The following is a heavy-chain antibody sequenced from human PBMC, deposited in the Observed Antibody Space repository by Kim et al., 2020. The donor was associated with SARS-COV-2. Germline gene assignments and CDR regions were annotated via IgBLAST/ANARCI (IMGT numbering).Heavy chain of an antibody. CDR3: AKSSLMGFGESYYFDS. CDR2: ISYDASST. V-gene: IGHV3-30*18. CDR1: GSSLGSYD. J-gene: IGHJ4*01. D-gene: IGHD3-10*01. Sequence: GGSLRLSCEASGSSLGSYDMHWVRQAPGKGLEWISFISYDASSTYYVDSVRGRFTISRDYSQKTLYLQMNTLTVEDTAVYYCAKSSLMGFGESYYFDSWG.